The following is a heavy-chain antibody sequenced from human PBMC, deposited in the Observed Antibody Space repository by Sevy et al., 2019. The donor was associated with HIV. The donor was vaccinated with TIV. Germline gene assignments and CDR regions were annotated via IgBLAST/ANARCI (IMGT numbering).Heavy chain of an antibody. D-gene: IGHD1-26*01. V-gene: IGHV3-23*01. CDR3: AKEGGIGGSYQEGYLDY. CDR1: GFTFSSYA. J-gene: IGHJ4*02. Sequence: GGSLRLSCVASGFTFSSYAMSWVRQAPGKGLEWVSTISGSGGITSYADSVKGRFTISRDSSKNTLYLQLNSLRAEDTAVYYCAKEGGIGGSYQEGYLDYWGQGTPVTVSS. CDR2: ISGSGGIT.